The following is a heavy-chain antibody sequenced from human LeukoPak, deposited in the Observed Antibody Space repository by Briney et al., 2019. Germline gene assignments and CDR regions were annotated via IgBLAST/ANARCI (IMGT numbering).Heavy chain of an antibody. CDR3: ARDRAVTRFDP. CDR2: IKQDGSEK. D-gene: IGHD4-17*01. CDR1: GFTFSSYW. Sequence: PEGSLRLSCAASGFTFSSYWMSWVRQAPGKGLEWVANIKQDGSEKYYADSVKGRFTISRDNAKNSLYLQMNSLRAEDMAVYYCARDRAVTRFDPWGQGTLVTVSS. V-gene: IGHV3-7*01. J-gene: IGHJ5*02.